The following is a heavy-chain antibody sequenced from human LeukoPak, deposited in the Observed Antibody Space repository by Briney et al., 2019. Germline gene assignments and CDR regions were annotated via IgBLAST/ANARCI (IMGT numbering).Heavy chain of an antibody. CDR2: IIPIFGTA. CDR1: GGTFSSYA. V-gene: IGHV1-69*13. Sequence: ASVKVSCKASGGTFSSYAISWVRQAPGQGLEWMGGIIPIFGTANYAQKFQGRVTITADESTSTAYMELSSLRSEDTAVYYCARDSPGIVVVPAAMKDYYYGMDVWGQRTTVAVSS. CDR3: ARDSPGIVVVPAAMKDYYYGMDV. J-gene: IGHJ6*02. D-gene: IGHD2-2*01.